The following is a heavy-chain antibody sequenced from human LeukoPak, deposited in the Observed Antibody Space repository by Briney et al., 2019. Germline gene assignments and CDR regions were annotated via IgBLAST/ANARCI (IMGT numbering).Heavy chain of an antibody. CDR3: ARPSTA. Sequence: GGSLRLSCAASGFTFDDYAMHWVRQAPGKGLEWVSGISWNSGSIGYADSVKGRFTISRDNAKNSLYLQMNSLRAEDTAVYYCARPSTAWGQGTLVTVSS. D-gene: IGHD4-17*01. CDR1: GFTFDDYA. V-gene: IGHV3-9*01. J-gene: IGHJ4*02. CDR2: ISWNSGSI.